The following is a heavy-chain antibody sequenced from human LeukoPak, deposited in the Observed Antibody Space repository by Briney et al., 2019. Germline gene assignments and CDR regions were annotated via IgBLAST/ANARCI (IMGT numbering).Heavy chain of an antibody. Sequence: PGGSLRLSCAASGFTFSFYAMSWVRQAPGRGLEWVSIISGSGDITLYGDSVKGRFTISRDNSKNTLYPQMNSLRAEDTAVYYCAKDGRRSRNWLTHWFDPWGQGTLVTVSS. D-gene: IGHD3-16*01. CDR1: GFTFSFYA. CDR3: AKDGRRSRNWLTHWFDP. V-gene: IGHV3-23*01. J-gene: IGHJ5*02. CDR2: ISGSGDIT.